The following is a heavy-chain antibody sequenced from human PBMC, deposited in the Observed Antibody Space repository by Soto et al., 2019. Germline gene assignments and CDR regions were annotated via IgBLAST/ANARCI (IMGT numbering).Heavy chain of an antibody. CDR1: GFTFSSYA. CDR2: ISYDGSNK. Sequence: QVQLVESGGGVVQPGRSLRLSCAASGFTFSSYAMHWVRQAPGKGLEWVAVISYDGSNKYYADSVKGRFTISRDNSKNTLCLQMNSLRAEDTAVYYCPRDDGLDSGYDWYPFDYWGQGTLVTVSS. J-gene: IGHJ4*02. D-gene: IGHD5-12*01. V-gene: IGHV3-30-3*01. CDR3: PRDDGLDSGYDWYPFDY.